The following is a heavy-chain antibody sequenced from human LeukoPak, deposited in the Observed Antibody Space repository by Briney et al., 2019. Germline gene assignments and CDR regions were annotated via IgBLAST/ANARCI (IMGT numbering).Heavy chain of an antibody. J-gene: IGHJ4*02. V-gene: IGHV3-30-3*01. CDR1: GFTFSSYA. CDR2: ISYDGSNK. Sequence: PGGSLRLSCAASGFTFSSYAMHWVRQAPGKGLEWVAVISYDGSNKYYADSVKGRFTISRDNSKNTLYLQMNSLRAEDTAVYYCAREIRTPTYYYDSSGNNLFDYWRQGTLVTVSS. CDR3: AREIRTPTYYYDSSGNNLFDY. D-gene: IGHD3-22*01.